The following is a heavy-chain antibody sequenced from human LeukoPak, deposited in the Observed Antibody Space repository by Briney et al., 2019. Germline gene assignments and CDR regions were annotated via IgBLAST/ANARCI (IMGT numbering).Heavy chain of an antibody. CDR1: GYSFTSYW. J-gene: IGHJ5*02. V-gene: IGHV5-51*01. CDR3: ARVPLEGSSGFDP. CDR2: IYPGDSDT. Sequence: RGESLKISCKGSGYSFTSYWIGWVRQMPGKGLEWMGTIYPGDSDTRYSPSFQGQATISADKSISTAYLQWSSLKASDTAMYYCARVPLEGSSGFDPWGQGTLVTVSS. D-gene: IGHD4/OR15-4a*01.